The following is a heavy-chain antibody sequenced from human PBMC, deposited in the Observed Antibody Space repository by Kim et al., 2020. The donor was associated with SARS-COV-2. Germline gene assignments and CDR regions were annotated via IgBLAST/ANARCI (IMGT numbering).Heavy chain of an antibody. D-gene: IGHD3-10*01. Sequence: SVKVSCKASGGTFSSYAISWVRQAPGQGLEWMGRIIPILGIANYAQKFQGRVTITADKSTSTAYMELSSLRSEDTAVYYCAGSYYYGSGSYYMDVWGKGTTVTVSS. CDR3: AGSYYYGSGSYYMDV. V-gene: IGHV1-69*04. CDR2: IIPILGIA. CDR1: GGTFSSYA. J-gene: IGHJ6*04.